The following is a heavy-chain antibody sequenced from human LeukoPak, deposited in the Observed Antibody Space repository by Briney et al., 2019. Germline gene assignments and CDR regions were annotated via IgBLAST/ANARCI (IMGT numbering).Heavy chain of an antibody. CDR3: AKDSTVRYGSGSYFDY. CDR1: GFTVSSNY. J-gene: IGHJ4*02. Sequence: GGSLRLSCAASGFTVSSNYMSWVRQAPGKGLEWVSVIYSGGSTYYADSVKGRFTISRDNSKNTLYLQMNSLRAEDTAVYYCAKDSTVRYGSGSYFDYWGQGTLVTVSS. CDR2: IYSGGST. V-gene: IGHV3-53*01. D-gene: IGHD3-10*01.